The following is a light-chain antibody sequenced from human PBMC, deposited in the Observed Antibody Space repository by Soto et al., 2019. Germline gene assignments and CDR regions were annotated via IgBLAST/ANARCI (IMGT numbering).Light chain of an antibody. CDR3: QQYGNSPQT. J-gene: IGKJ1*01. Sequence: EIVLTQSPGTLSLSPGESATLYCRASQSISSNLAWYQQKPGQAPRLLIYAASSRATGIPDRFSGSGSGTDFTLTISRLEPEDFAVYYCQQYGNSPQTFGQGTKVDIK. V-gene: IGKV3-20*01. CDR1: QSISSN. CDR2: AAS.